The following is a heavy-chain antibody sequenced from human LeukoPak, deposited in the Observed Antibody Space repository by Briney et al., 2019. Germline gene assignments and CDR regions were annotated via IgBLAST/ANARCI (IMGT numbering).Heavy chain of an antibody. CDR2: INHSGST. J-gene: IGHJ6*03. CDR3: ARYFWSGYHHYYYYYMDV. D-gene: IGHD3-3*01. Sequence: PSETLSLTCAVYGGSFSGYYWSWIRQPPGKGLEWIGEINHSGSTNYNPSLKSRVTISVDTSKNQFSLKLSSVTAADTAVYYCARYFWSGYHHYYYYYMDVWGKGTTVTVSS. CDR1: GGSFSGYY. V-gene: IGHV4-34*01.